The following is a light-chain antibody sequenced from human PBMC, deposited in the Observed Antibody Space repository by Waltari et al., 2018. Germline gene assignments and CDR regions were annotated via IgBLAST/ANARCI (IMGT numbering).Light chain of an antibody. Sequence: LTQSPSASASLGASVKLTCTLSSGYSSHVIAWRPQQPGKGPRYLMKVNSDGSHRKGDDIPDRFSASKSGTECQLTISSLQSEDEADYFCQTGGHGTWVFGGGTKLTVL. CDR2: VNSDGSH. J-gene: IGLJ3*02. CDR1: SGYSSHV. V-gene: IGLV4-69*01. CDR3: QTGGHGTWV.